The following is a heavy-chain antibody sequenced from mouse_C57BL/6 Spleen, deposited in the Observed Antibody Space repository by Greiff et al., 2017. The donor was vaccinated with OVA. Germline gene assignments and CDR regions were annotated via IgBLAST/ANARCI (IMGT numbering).Heavy chain of an antibody. CDR2: IDPSDSET. J-gene: IGHJ2*01. D-gene: IGHD2-5*01. CDR3: ARIGSNYPFDY. V-gene: IGHV1-52*01. CDR1: GYTFTSYW. Sequence: VQLQQPGAELVRPGSSVKLSCKASGYTFTSYWMHWVKQRPIQGLEWIGNIDPSDSETHYNQKFKDKATLTVDKSSSTAYMQLSSLTSEDSAVYYCARIGSNYPFDYWGQGTTLTVSS.